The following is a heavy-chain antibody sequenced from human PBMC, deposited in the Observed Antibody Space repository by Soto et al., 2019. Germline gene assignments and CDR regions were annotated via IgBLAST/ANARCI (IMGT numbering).Heavy chain of an antibody. CDR2: IFAHNGNT. V-gene: IGHV1-18*01. Sequence: QVQLEQSGAEVKKPGASVKVSCKASGYTFTSYGISWVRQAPGQGLEWMGWIFAHNGNTNYAQKLQGRVTMTTDTXXSTAYMELRSLGSDDTAVYYCASGWFGEFVYYFDYWGQGTLVTVSS. CDR1: GYTFTSYG. J-gene: IGHJ4*02. D-gene: IGHD3-10*01. CDR3: ASGWFGEFVYYFDY.